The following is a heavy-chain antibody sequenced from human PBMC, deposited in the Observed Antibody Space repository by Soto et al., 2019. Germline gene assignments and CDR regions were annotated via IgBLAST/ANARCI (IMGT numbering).Heavy chain of an antibody. J-gene: IGHJ3*02. Sequence: ASVKVSSKASGYTFTSYGISWVRQAPGHGLERMGWLSAYHGNTNYAQKLQGRVTMTTDTSTSPAYMELRSLRSDDTAVYYCAWRAGNYDKTDAFDIWGQGTKVTV. D-gene: IGHD3-10*01. CDR2: LSAYHGNT. CDR3: AWRAGNYDKTDAFDI. CDR1: GYTFTSYG. V-gene: IGHV1-18*01.